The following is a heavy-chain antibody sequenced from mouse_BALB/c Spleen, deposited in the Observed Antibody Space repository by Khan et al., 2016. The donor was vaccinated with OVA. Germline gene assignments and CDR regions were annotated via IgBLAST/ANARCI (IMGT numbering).Heavy chain of an antibody. CDR3: VSDWASSRNDGWFAY. CDR1: GYTFTSYT. V-gene: IGHV1-4*01. D-gene: IGHD4-1*01. J-gene: IGHJ3*01. Sequence: QVQLKESGAELARPGASVKMSCKASGYTFTSYTIHWIKLRPGQGLEWIGYINPSNGYTNYNQKFKDKATLTADKSSTTAYMQLSSLTYADSAVXTCVSDWASSRNDGWFAYWGQGTLVTVSA. CDR2: INPSNGYT.